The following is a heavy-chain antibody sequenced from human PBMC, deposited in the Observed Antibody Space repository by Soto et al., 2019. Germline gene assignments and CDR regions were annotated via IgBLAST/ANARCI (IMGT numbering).Heavy chain of an antibody. CDR2: IIPILGIA. Sequence: ASVKVSCKASGGTLSSYAISWVRQAPGQGLEWMGRIIPILGIANYAQKFQGRVTITADKSTSTAYMELSSLRSEDTAVYYCARHSGYNWNYNWFDPWGQGTLVTVSS. D-gene: IGHD1-7*01. CDR1: GGTLSSYA. V-gene: IGHV1-69*04. J-gene: IGHJ5*02. CDR3: ARHSGYNWNYNWFDP.